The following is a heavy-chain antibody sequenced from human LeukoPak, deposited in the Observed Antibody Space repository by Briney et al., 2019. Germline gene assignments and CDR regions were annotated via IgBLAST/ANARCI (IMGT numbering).Heavy chain of an antibody. J-gene: IGHJ4*02. Sequence: GGSLRLSCAASGFTFSDSYMTWVRQAPGKGVEWVAYISGSGHDINYSDSVKGRFTISRDNSKNTLYLQMNSLRTEDTALYYCARGTDSWGQGTLVTVSS. CDR2: ISGSGHDI. V-gene: IGHV3-11*06. CDR3: ARGTDS. CDR1: GFTFSDSY.